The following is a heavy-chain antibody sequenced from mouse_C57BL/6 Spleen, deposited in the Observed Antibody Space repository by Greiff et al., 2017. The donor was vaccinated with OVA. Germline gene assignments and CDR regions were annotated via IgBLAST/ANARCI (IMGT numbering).Heavy chain of an antibody. D-gene: IGHD1-1*01. J-gene: IGHJ4*01. Sequence: VQVVESGAELARPGASVKLSCKASGYTFTSYGISWVKQRTGQGLEWIGEIYPRSGNTYYNEKFKGKATLTADKSSSTAYMELRSLTSEDSAVYFCARAVVDYAMDYWGQGTSVTVSS. V-gene: IGHV1-81*01. CDR3: ARAVVDYAMDY. CDR1: GYTFTSYG. CDR2: IYPRSGNT.